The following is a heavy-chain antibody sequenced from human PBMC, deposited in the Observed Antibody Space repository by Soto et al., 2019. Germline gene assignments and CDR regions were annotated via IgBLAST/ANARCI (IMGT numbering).Heavy chain of an antibody. Sequence: LSLTCAVSGYSISSGYYWGWIRQPPGKGLEWIGSLYHSGDTYYNPSLKSRVTISVDTSKNQFSLKLSSVTATDTAMYYCAKTFCSSTSCYWADAFDVWGQGTMVTVSS. V-gene: IGHV4-38-2*01. CDR3: AKTFCSSTSCYWADAFDV. D-gene: IGHD2-2*01. CDR1: GYSISSGYY. J-gene: IGHJ3*01. CDR2: LYHSGDT.